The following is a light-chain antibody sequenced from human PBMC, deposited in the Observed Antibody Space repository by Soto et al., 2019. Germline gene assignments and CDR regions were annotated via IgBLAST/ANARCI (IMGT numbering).Light chain of an antibody. J-gene: IGKJ1*01. CDR2: AAS. Sequence: ASQMTQSPSSLSASVGDRVTITCRASQGIRNDLAWYQQKPGQAPKLLLYAASSLQGGVPSRFSGSGSGTDFTLTISSLQPEDFAPYYCLQDYGYPRTFGEGPKVEI. CDR3: LQDYGYPRT. V-gene: IGKV1-6*01. CDR1: QGIRND.